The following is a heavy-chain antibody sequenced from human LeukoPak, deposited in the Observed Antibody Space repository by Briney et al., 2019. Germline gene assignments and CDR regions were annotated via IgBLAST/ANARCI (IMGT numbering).Heavy chain of an antibody. CDR3: ARAQLGYCSGGSCYSRSVVNWFDP. CDR2: TYYRSKWYN. D-gene: IGHD2-15*01. J-gene: IGHJ5*02. Sequence: SQTLSLTCAISGDSVSSNSAAWNWIRQSPSRGLEWLGRTYYRSKWYNDYAVSVKSRITINPDTSKNQFSLKLSSVTAADTAVYYCARAQLGYCSGGSCYSRSVVNWFDPWGQGTLVTVSS. CDR1: GDSVSSNSAA. V-gene: IGHV6-1*01.